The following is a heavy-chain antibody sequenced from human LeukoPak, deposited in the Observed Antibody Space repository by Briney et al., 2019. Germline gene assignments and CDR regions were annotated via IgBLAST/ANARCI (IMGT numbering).Heavy chain of an antibody. CDR2: IKNKADGGTT. D-gene: IGHD3-10*01. CDR1: GFTFSSYG. CDR3: TAYYYGSGSNYNDY. V-gene: IGHV3-15*01. J-gene: IGHJ4*02. Sequence: PGGSLRLSCAASGFTFSSYGMHWVRQAPGKGLEWVGRIKNKADGGTTDYAAPVKGRFTISRDDSKNTLYLQMNSLKTEDTALYYCTAYYYGSGSNYNDYWGQGTLVTVSS.